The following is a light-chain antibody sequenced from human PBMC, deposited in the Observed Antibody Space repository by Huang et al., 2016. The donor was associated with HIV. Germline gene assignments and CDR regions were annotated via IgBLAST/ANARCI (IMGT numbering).Light chain of an antibody. Sequence: EIVMTQSPATLSVSPGERATLSCRASQSVSSNLAWYQQKPGQDPRLLIYGASTMAIGIPARFSGSGSGTEFTRTISSLQSEDFAVYYCQQYNNWPGTFGPGTKVDIK. V-gene: IGKV3-15*01. CDR2: GAS. J-gene: IGKJ3*01. CDR1: QSVSSN. CDR3: QQYNNWPGT.